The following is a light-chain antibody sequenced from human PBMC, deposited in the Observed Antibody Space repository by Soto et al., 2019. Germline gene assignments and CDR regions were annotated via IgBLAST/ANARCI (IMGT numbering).Light chain of an antibody. CDR3: QQYDQWWT. CDR1: QSINTK. Sequence: EIGMTQSPATLSVSPGEGATFSCRASQSINTKVAWYQLKPGQAPRLLIYDASIRATGIPARFSGSGSGTEFSLTINSLQSEDFGVYFCQQYDQWWTFGQGTKVEIK. CDR2: DAS. V-gene: IGKV3-15*01. J-gene: IGKJ1*01.